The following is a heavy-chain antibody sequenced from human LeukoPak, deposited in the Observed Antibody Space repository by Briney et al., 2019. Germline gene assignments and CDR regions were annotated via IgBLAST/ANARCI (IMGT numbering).Heavy chain of an antibody. CDR2: INHSGST. J-gene: IGHJ6*02. V-gene: IGHV4-34*01. CDR3: ARGHYYGSGTPDGMDV. Sequence: SETLSLTCAVYGGSFSGYYWSWIRQPPGKGLEWIGEINHSGSTNYNPSLKSRVTISADTSKNQFSLKLSSVTAADTAVYYCARGHYYGSGTPDGMDVWGQGTTVTVSS. CDR1: GGSFSGYY. D-gene: IGHD3-10*01.